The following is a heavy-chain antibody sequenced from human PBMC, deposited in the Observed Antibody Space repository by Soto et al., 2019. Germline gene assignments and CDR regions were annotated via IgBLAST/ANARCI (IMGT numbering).Heavy chain of an antibody. CDR2: IYPGDSDT. Sequence: GESLKISCKASGYIFATYWIGWVRQEPGKGLEWMGLIYPGDSDTNYNPSFQGRVTISADMSINTAYLQWNSLKASDTALYFCAPLSMVDSFDIWGQGTMVTVSS. CDR1: GYIFATYW. CDR3: APLSMVDSFDI. J-gene: IGHJ3*02. V-gene: IGHV5-51*01. D-gene: IGHD2-8*01.